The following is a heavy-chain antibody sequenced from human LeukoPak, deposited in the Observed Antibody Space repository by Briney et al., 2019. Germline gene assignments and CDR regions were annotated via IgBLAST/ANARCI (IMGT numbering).Heavy chain of an antibody. J-gene: IGHJ4*02. CDR1: GGSISSYY. CDR3: ARADADGDYGWYYFDY. D-gene: IGHD4-17*01. Sequence: SETLSLTCTVSGGSISSYYWSWIRQPPGKGLEWIGYIYYSGSTNYNPSLKSRVTISVDTSKNQFSLKLSSVTAADTAVYYCARADADGDYGWYYFDYWGQGTLVTVSS. V-gene: IGHV4-59*01. CDR2: IYYSGST.